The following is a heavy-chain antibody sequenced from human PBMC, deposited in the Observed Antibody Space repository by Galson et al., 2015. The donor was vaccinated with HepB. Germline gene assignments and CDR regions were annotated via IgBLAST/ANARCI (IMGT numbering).Heavy chain of an antibody. V-gene: IGHV3-30*18. Sequence: SLRLSCAASGFTFRSYGMHWVRQAPGKGLEWVALISYDGSDKYYAHSVKGRFTISRDNSKNTLYLQMNSLRAEDTAVYYCAKSLGSCWNHEYLQYWGQGTLVTVSS. J-gene: IGHJ1*01. CDR3: AKSLGSCWNHEYLQY. CDR2: ISYDGSDK. CDR1: GFTFRSYG. D-gene: IGHD6-19*01.